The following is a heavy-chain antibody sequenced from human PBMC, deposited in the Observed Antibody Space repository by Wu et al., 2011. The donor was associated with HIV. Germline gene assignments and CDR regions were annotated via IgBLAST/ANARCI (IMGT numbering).Heavy chain of an antibody. CDR1: GYTFTGYY. D-gene: IGHD3-22*01. CDR3: ATYTGRSGYYPQYNWFDP. Sequence: QVQLVQSGAEVKKPGASVKVSCKASGYTFTGYYIHWVRQAPGQGLEWMGWINPNSGGTNYAQKFQGRVTMTRDTSISSVYMELSRLRSDDTAVYYCATYTGRSGYYPQYNWFDPWGQGTLVTVSS. J-gene: IGHJ5*02. V-gene: IGHV1-2*02. CDR2: INPNSGGT.